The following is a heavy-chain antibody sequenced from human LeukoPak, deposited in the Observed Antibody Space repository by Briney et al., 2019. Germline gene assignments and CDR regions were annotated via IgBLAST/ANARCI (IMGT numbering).Heavy chain of an antibody. J-gene: IGHJ4*02. D-gene: IGHD4-17*01. CDR3: AKDLGGDYLVVDY. V-gene: IGHV3-30*02. Sequence: AGGSLRLSCAASGFTFSRYGMHWVRQAPGKGLEWVTFIRINATNKSYADSVRGRFTISRDDSKSTLYLEMNSLRAEDTAVYYCAKDLGGDYLVVDYWGQGTLVTVSS. CDR2: IRINATNK. CDR1: GFTFSRYG.